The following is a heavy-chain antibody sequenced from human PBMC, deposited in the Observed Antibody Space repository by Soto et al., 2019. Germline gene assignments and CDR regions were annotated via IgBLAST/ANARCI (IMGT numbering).Heavy chain of an antibody. Sequence: PSETLSLTCTVSGASISSYYWSWIRQPPGKGLEWIGYVYYSGSTNYNPSLKSRVTISVDTSKNQFSLKLSSVTAADTATYYCARDRYPGIAAGGPDYWGQGTPVTVSS. CDR2: VYYSGST. D-gene: IGHD6-13*01. J-gene: IGHJ4*02. CDR3: ARDRYPGIAAGGPDY. V-gene: IGHV4-59*01. CDR1: GASISSYY.